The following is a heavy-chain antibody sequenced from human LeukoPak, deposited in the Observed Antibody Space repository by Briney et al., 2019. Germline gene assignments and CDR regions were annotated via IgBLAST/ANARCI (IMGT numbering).Heavy chain of an antibody. CDR2: IYYSGST. CDR3: ARARNIAAYYYYMDV. CDR1: GGSISSYY. V-gene: IGHV4-59*08. D-gene: IGHD6-13*01. Sequence: SETLSLTCTVSGGSISSYYWSWIRQPPAKGLEWIGYIYYSGSTNYNPSLKSRVTISVDTSKNQFSLKLSSVTAADTAVYYCARARNIAAYYYYMDVWGKGTTVTVSS. J-gene: IGHJ6*03.